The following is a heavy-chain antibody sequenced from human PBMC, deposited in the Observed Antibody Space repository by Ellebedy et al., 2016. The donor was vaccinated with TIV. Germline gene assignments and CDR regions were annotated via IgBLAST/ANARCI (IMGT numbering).Heavy chain of an antibody. CDR3: ARGRWLQPYFDY. D-gene: IGHD5-24*01. CDR2: VDYIGRA. Sequence: MPGGSLRLSCSVSGVSISSSSDYWGWIRQPPGKGLEWIGSVDYIGRAYNNPSLKSRVTSSVDTSKNQFSLKLTSVTAADTAVYFCARGRWLQPYFDYWGQGTPVTVSS. V-gene: IGHV4-39*07. CDR1: GVSISSSSDY. J-gene: IGHJ4*02.